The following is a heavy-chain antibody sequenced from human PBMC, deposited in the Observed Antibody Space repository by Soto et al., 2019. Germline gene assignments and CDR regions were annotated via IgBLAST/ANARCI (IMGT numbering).Heavy chain of an antibody. D-gene: IGHD3-22*01. CDR1: GYTFTAFY. J-gene: IGHJ3*02. Sequence: ASVKVSCKASGYTFTAFYIHWVRQAPGQGLEWVAWIDPNTGGTSSAQRFQGRVAVTRDTSISTAYMELSRLTFDDAAVYYCAREYGRPESSRYAFDTWGPGTMVTVSS. CDR3: AREYGRPESSRYAFDT. CDR2: IDPNTGGT. V-gene: IGHV1-2*02.